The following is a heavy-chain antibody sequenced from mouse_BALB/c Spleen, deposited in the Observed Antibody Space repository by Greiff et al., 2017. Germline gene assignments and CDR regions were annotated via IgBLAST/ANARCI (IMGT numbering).Heavy chain of an antibody. Sequence: DVQLQESGAELVRSGASVKLSCTASGFNIKDYYMHWVKQRPEQGLEWIGWIDPENGDTEYAPKFQGKATMTADTSSNTAYLQLSSLTSEDTAVYYCNDGYYYAMDYWGQGTSVTVSS. CDR2: IDPENGDT. D-gene: IGHD2-2*01. CDR3: NDGYYYAMDY. V-gene: IGHV14-4*02. CDR1: GFNIKDYY. J-gene: IGHJ4*01.